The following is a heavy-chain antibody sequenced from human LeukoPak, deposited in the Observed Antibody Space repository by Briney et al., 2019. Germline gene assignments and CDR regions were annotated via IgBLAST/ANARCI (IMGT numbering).Heavy chain of an antibody. CDR2: ISSSGSTI. D-gene: IGHD2-8*01. J-gene: IGHJ5*02. V-gene: IGHV3-48*04. Sequence: GGSLRLSCAASGFTFSSYAMSWVRQAPGKGLEWVSYISSSGSTIYYTDSVKGRFTVSRDNAKNSLHLQMNSLRAEDTAVYYCARHYYNTNAYYWFDPWGQGTLVTVSS. CDR3: ARHYYNTNAYYWFDP. CDR1: GFTFSSYA.